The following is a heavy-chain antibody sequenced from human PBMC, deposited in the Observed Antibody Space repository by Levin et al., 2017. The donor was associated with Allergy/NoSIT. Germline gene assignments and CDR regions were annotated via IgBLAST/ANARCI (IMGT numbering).Heavy chain of an antibody. Sequence: SQTLSLTCTVSGGSISSYYWSWIRQPAGKGLEWIWRIYTSGSTNYNPSLKSRVTMSVDTSKNQFSLKLSSVTAADTAVYYCARDKWADYYYGMDVWGQGTTVTVSS. CDR3: ARDKWADYYYGMDV. J-gene: IGHJ6*02. D-gene: IGHD1-26*01. V-gene: IGHV4-4*07. CDR1: GGSISSYY. CDR2: IYTSGST.